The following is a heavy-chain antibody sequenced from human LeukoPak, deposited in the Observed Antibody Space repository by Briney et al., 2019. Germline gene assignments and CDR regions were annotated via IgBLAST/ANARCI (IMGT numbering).Heavy chain of an antibody. CDR2: INPSGGST. Sequence: GASVKVSCKASGYTFTSYYMHWVRQAPGQGLEWMGIINPSGGSTSYAQKFQGRVTMTRDTSTSTVYMELSSLRSEDTAVYYCARDLLSGYYYDSSGYELDYWGQGTLVTVSS. CDR1: GYTFTSYY. J-gene: IGHJ4*02. CDR3: ARDLLSGYYYDSSGYELDY. V-gene: IGHV1-46*01. D-gene: IGHD3-22*01.